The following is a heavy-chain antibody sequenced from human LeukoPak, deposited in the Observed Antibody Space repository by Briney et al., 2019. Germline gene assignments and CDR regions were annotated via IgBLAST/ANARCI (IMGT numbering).Heavy chain of an antibody. V-gene: IGHV3-30*18. CDR3: AKVQDDAFDI. J-gene: IGHJ3*02. CDR1: GLTFSSYD. Sequence: PGGSLRLSCAPSGLTFSSYDMHWVRHAPGKGLEWVAIISYDGSNKYYADSVQGRFTISRDNAKNTLYLQMNSLRGDGTAAYYCAKVQDDAFDIWGQGTLVTVSS. CDR2: ISYDGSNK.